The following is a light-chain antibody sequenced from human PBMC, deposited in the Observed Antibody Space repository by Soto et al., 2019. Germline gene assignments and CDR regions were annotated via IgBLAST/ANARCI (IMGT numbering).Light chain of an antibody. CDR2: DAS. J-gene: IGKJ5*01. CDR3: QQYENLVT. CDR1: QDIRNS. Sequence: DIQMTQSPSFLSASVGDRVTITCQASQDIRNSLNWYQQKPGTAPNLLIYDASNLETGVPSRCSGSASGTDFSFSISSLQPEDIATYYCQQYENLVTFGQGTRLEIK. V-gene: IGKV1-33*01.